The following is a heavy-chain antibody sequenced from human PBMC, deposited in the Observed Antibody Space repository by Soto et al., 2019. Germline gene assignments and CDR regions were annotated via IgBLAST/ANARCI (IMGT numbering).Heavy chain of an antibody. Sequence: PGGSLRLSCAASGFTFSSYSMNWVRQAPGKGLEWVSYISSSSSSTTNYADSVKGRFTISRDNAKSSLYLQMNSLRAEDTAVYYCARYGDYFDYWGQGTLVTVSS. D-gene: IGHD4-17*01. CDR2: ISSSSSSTT. J-gene: IGHJ4*02. V-gene: IGHV3-48*01. CDR3: ARYGDYFDY. CDR1: GFTFSSYS.